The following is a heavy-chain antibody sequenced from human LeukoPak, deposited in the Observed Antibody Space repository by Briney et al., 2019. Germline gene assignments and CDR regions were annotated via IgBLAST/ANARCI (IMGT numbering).Heavy chain of an antibody. CDR1: GFTFSRYW. J-gene: IGHJ5*02. CDR3: AGETGTGFDP. D-gene: IGHD3/OR15-3a*01. CDR2: INSDGIST. Sequence: PGGSLRLSCAAPGFTFSRYWMYWVRQAPGKGLVWVARINSDGISTSYADSVKGRFTISRDNAKNTLYLQMNSLRAEDTAVYFCAGETGTGFDPWGQGTLVTVS. V-gene: IGHV3-74*01.